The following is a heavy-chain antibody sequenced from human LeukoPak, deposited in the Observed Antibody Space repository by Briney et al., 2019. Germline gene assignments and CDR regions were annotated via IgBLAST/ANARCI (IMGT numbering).Heavy chain of an antibody. J-gene: IGHJ6*02. Sequence: PGGSLRLSCAASGFTVSSNYMSWVRQAPGKGLEWVSVIYSGGSTYYADSVKGRFTISRDNSKNTLYLQMNSLRAEDTAVYYCAKIEVAATSYYGMDVWGQGTTVTVSS. D-gene: IGHD2-15*01. CDR1: GFTVSSNY. CDR3: AKIEVAATSYYGMDV. V-gene: IGHV3-53*01. CDR2: IYSGGST.